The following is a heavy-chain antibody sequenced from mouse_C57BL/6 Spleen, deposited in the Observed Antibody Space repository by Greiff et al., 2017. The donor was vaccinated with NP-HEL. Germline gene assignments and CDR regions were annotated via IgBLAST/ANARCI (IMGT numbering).Heavy chain of an antibody. CDR1: GYTFTSYW. CDR3: ANAYDYDTRFAY. V-gene: IGHV1-61*01. D-gene: IGHD2-4*01. Sequence: QVQLQQPGAELVRPGSSVKLSCKASGYTFTSYWMDWVKQRPGQGLEWIGNIYPSDSETHYNQKFKDKATLTVDKSSSTAYMQLSSLTSEDSAVYYCANAYDYDTRFAYWGQGTLVTVSA. J-gene: IGHJ3*01. CDR2: IYPSDSET.